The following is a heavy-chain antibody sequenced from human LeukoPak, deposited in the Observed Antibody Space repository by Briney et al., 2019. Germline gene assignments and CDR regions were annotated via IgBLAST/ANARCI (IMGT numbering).Heavy chain of an antibody. CDR1: GFTFSTYA. CDR2: SSGNAGNT. Sequence: PGGSLRLSCAASGFTFSTYAMSWVRQAPGKGLQWVSTSSGNAGNTYYADSVKGRFTISRDNSKNTLYLPMNRLRAEATAAYCCASGTYRPNYYSDSWGQGTLVTVSS. J-gene: IGHJ4*02. D-gene: IGHD1-14*01. V-gene: IGHV3-23*01. CDR3: ASGTYRPNYYSDS.